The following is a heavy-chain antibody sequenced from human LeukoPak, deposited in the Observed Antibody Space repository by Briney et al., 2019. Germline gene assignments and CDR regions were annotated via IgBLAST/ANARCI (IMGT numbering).Heavy chain of an antibody. CDR1: GVSFSGYY. Sequence: SETLSLTCAVYGVSFSGYYWSWLRQPPGKGLEWLGEINHSGSTNYNPSLKSRVTISVDTSKNQFSLKLSSVTAADTAVYYCARRPYGSGSYARVLDYWGQGTLVTVSS. D-gene: IGHD3-10*01. V-gene: IGHV4-34*01. CDR2: INHSGST. CDR3: ARRPYGSGSYARVLDY. J-gene: IGHJ4*02.